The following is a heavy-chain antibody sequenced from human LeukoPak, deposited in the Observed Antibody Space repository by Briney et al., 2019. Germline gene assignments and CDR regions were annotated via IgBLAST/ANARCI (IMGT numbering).Heavy chain of an antibody. V-gene: IGHV4-39*07. CDR3: ARVSTLHLPAATLNWFDP. D-gene: IGHD2-2*01. CDR2: IYYSGST. CDR1: GGSISSSSYY. J-gene: IGHJ5*02. Sequence: PSETLSLTCTVSGGSISSSSYYWGWLRQPPGKGLEWIGSIYYSGSTYYNPSLKSRVTISVDTSKNQFSLKLSSVTAADTAVYYCARVSTLHLPAATLNWFDPWGQGTLVTVSS.